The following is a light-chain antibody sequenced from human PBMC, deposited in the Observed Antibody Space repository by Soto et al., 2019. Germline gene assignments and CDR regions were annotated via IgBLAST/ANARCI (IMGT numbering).Light chain of an antibody. J-gene: IGKJ4*01. CDR2: GAS. V-gene: IGKV3-20*01. CDR3: QQYSSSPLT. Sequence: EMVFTQAPGTLSLSPGERATLSCRTSQSVRSSHLAWYQQKPGQAPRLLIYGASSRATGIPDRFSGSGSGTDFTLTISRLEPEDFAVYHCQQYSSSPLTFGGGTKVDIK. CDR1: QSVRSSH.